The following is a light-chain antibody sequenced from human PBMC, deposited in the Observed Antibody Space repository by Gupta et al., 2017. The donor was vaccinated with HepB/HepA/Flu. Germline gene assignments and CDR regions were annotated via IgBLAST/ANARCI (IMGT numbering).Light chain of an antibody. V-gene: IGLV1-44*01. J-gene: IGLJ3*02. CDR2: NNH. Sequence: QSVMTQPPSASGAPGQTVTISCSGGTSNVGSSSVHWYQRLPGAAPKLLIYNNHQRPSGVPDRFSGSRSGTSASLAISGLQSGDEGHYYCAAWDDTLSGPVFGGGTKVTVL. CDR1: TSNVGSSS. CDR3: AAWDDTLSGPV.